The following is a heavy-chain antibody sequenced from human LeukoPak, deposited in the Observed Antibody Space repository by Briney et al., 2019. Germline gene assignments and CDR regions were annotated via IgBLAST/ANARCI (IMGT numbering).Heavy chain of an antibody. J-gene: IGHJ4*02. CDR2: IIPIFGIA. CDR1: GGTFSSYA. Sequence: SVKVSCKASGGTFSSYAISWVRQAPGQGLEWMARIIPIFGIANYAQKFQGRVTITADKSTSTAYMELSSLRAEDTAVYYCAREEEKVGAGPHLDYRGQGTLVTVCS. V-gene: IGHV1-69*04. D-gene: IGHD1-26*01. CDR3: AREEEKVGAGPHLDY.